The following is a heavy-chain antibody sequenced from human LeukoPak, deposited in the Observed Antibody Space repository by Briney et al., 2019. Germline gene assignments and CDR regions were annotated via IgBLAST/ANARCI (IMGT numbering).Heavy chain of an antibody. Sequence: GESLKISCKGSGYSFTSYWIGWVRQMPGKGLEWMGIIYPGDSDTRYSPSFHGQVTISADKSISTAYLQWSSLKASDTAMYYCARQYCSGGSCYPNAFDIWGQGTMVTVSS. D-gene: IGHD2-15*01. CDR2: IYPGDSDT. CDR1: GYSFTSYW. CDR3: ARQYCSGGSCYPNAFDI. J-gene: IGHJ3*02. V-gene: IGHV5-51*01.